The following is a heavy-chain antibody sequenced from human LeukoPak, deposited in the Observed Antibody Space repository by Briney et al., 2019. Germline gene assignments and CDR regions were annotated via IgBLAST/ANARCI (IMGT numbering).Heavy chain of an antibody. CDR1: GYTFTSYY. V-gene: IGHV1-46*01. CDR3: ARAHLSGYFDY. CDR2: INPSDGST. D-gene: IGHD3-10*01. Sequence: ASVKVSCKSSGYTFTSYYMHWVRQAPGQGLEWMGIINPSDGSTTYAQKFQGRVTMTRDMSTSTVYMDLISLRSDDTAVYYCARAHLSGYFDYWGQGTLVTVSS. J-gene: IGHJ4*02.